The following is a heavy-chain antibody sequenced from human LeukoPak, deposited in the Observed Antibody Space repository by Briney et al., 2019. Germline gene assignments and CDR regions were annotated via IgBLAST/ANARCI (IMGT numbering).Heavy chain of an antibody. D-gene: IGHD5-18*01. CDR3: AKDPRQNSRGYYDWDY. CDR1: GFTFSSYA. V-gene: IGHV3-23*01. J-gene: IGHJ4*02. CDR2: ISGSGGST. Sequence: GGSLRLSCAASGFTFSSYAMSWVRQAPGKGLEWVSAISGSGGSTYYADSVKGRFTISRDNSKNTLYLQMNSLRAEDTAVYYCAKDPRQNSRGYYDWDYWGQGTLVTVSS.